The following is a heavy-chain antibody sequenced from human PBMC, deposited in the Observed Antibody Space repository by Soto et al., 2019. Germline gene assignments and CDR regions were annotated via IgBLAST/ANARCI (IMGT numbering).Heavy chain of an antibody. J-gene: IGHJ6*02. V-gene: IGHV3-21*01. CDR1: GFTFRTYT. CDR2: IRGFSPYT. D-gene: IGHD2-15*01. Sequence: EVQLVESGGGLVNPGGSLRLSCVASGFTFRTYTMNWVRQAPGKGLEWVSGIRGFSPYTFYAESVKGRFTISRDNAKNSLYLQMNSLGVEDTAVYYCARDRGYDAHDYDYNAMDVWGQGTTVTVSS. CDR3: ARDRGYDAHDYDYNAMDV.